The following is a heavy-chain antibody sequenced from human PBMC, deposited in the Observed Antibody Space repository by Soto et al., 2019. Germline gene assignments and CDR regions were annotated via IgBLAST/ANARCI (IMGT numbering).Heavy chain of an antibody. J-gene: IGHJ6*02. CDR3: ARCSRVLNYYYGMDV. V-gene: IGHV4-59*01. CDR2: IYYSGST. Sequence: SETLSLTCTVSGGSISSYYWSWIRQPPGKGLEWIGYIYYSGSTNYNPSLKSRVTISVDTSKNQFSLKLSSVTAADTAVYYCARCSRVLNYYYGMDVWGQGTTVTVS. CDR1: GGSISSYY. D-gene: IGHD6-6*01.